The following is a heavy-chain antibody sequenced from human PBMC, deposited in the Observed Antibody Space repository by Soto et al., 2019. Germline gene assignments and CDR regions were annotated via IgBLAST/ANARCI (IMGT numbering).Heavy chain of an antibody. V-gene: IGHV3-48*01. J-gene: IGHJ3*02. CDR2: ISSSSSTI. CDR3: ARSSLSYSSSWYAHDAFDI. CDR1: GFTVSSKY. Sequence: GGSLRLSCAASGFTVSSKYMNWVRQAPGKGLEWVSYISSSSSTIYYADSVKGRFTISRDNAKNSLYLQMNSLRAEDTAVYYCARSSLSYSSSWYAHDAFDIWGQGTMVTVSS. D-gene: IGHD6-13*01.